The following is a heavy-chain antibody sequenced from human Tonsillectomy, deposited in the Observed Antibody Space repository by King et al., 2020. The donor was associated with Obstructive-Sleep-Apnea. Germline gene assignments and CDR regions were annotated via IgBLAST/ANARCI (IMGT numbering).Heavy chain of an antibody. CDR2: ISYDGSNK. V-gene: IGHV3-30-3*01. CDR3: ARDSNFFRIVAAGTLGY. Sequence: LVESGGGVVQPGRSLRLSCAASGFTFSSYAMHWVRQAPGKGLEWVAVISYDGSNKYYADSVKGRFTISRDNSKNTLYLQMNSLRAEDTAVYYCARDSNFFRIVAAGTLGYWGQGTLVTVSS. J-gene: IGHJ4*02. CDR1: GFTFSSYA. D-gene: IGHD6-13*01.